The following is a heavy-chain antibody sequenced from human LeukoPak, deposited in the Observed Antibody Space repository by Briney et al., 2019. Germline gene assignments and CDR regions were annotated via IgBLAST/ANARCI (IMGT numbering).Heavy chain of an antibody. J-gene: IGHJ4*02. Sequence: SETLSLNCTVSGGSISSSSYYWGWIRQPPGKGLESIGSIYYSGSTYYNPSLKSRVTISVDTSKNQFSLKLSSVTAADTAVYYCARVPDYGLTMDYFDYWGQGTLVTVSS. CDR1: GGSISSSSYY. V-gene: IGHV4-39*01. D-gene: IGHD4-17*01. CDR2: IYYSGST. CDR3: ARVPDYGLTMDYFDY.